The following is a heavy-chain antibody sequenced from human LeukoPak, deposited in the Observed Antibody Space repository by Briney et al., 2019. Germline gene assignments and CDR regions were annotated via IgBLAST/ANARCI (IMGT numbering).Heavy chain of an antibody. J-gene: IGHJ4*02. D-gene: IGHD2/OR15-2a*01. CDR1: GGSISSYY. Sequence: SETLSLTCTVSGGSISSYYWSWIRQPPGKGLEWIGYIYYSGSTNYNPSLKSRVTISVDTSKNQFSLKLSSVTAADTAVYYCARVHEYPGSERSFDYWGQGTLVTVSS. V-gene: IGHV4-59*01. CDR3: ARVHEYPGSERSFDY. CDR2: IYYSGST.